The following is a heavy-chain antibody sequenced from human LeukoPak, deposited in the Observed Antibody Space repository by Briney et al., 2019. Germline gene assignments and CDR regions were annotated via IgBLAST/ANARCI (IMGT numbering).Heavy chain of an antibody. Sequence: SETLSLTCAVNGGSFSGYYWSWIRQPPGKGLEWIGEINHSGSTNYNPSLKSRVTISVDTSKNQFSLKLSSVTAADTAVYYCARRRAAAAGTAEYFQHWGQGTLVTVSS. D-gene: IGHD6-13*01. CDR2: INHSGST. J-gene: IGHJ1*01. V-gene: IGHV4-34*01. CDR1: GGSFSGYY. CDR3: ARRRAAAAGTAEYFQH.